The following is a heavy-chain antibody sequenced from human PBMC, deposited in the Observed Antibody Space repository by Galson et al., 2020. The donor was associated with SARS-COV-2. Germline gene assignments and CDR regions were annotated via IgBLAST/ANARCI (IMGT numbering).Heavy chain of an antibody. CDR2: IYYNGDT. CDR1: GGSISSGDSY. D-gene: IGHD1-20*01. Sequence: ETSETLSLTCTVSGGSISSGDSYWRWIRQPPGKGLEWIGHIYYNGDTYYNPSLKSRVTISVDTSKNQFSLMLSSVTAADTAVYYCARTSIINFSFDYWGQGTLVTVSS. J-gene: IGHJ4*02. V-gene: IGHV4-30-4*01. CDR3: ARTSIINFSFDY.